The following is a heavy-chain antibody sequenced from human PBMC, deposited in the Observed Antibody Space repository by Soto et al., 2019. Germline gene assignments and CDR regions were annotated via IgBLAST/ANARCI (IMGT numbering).Heavy chain of an antibody. CDR3: ARDGIVGTTDFFDY. D-gene: IGHD1-26*01. CDR2: ISTTSTYI. V-gene: IGHV3-21*01. CDR1: GFIFSGYS. Sequence: GGSLRLSCAGSGFIFSGYSMNWVRQAPGKGLEWVSSISTTSTYIYYADSVKGRFTVSRDNAKNSLYLQMTGLRPEDTAMYYCARDGIVGTTDFFDYWGQGTLVTVS. J-gene: IGHJ4*02.